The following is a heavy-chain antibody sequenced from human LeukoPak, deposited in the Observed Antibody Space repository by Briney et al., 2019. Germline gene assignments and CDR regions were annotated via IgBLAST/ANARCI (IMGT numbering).Heavy chain of an antibody. CDR3: ARVELVEGMWYFDY. CDR1: GYTFTSYG. V-gene: IGHV1-18*01. J-gene: IGHJ4*02. CDR2: ISAYNGNT. Sequence: ASVKVSCTASGYTFTSYGISWVRQAPGQGLEWMGWISAYNGNTNYAQKLQGRVTMTTDTSTSTAYMELRSLRSDDTAVYYCARVELVEGMWYFDYWGQGTLVTVSS. D-gene: IGHD1-26*01.